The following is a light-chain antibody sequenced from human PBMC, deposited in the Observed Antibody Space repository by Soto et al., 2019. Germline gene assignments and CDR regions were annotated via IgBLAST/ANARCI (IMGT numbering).Light chain of an antibody. CDR2: EGS. CDR3: CSYAGSSTYV. V-gene: IGLV2-23*01. Sequence: QSVLTQPASVSGSPGQSITISCXXXXXXVGSYNLVSWYQQHPGKAPKLMIYEGSKRPSGVSNRFSGSKSGNTASLTISGLQAEDEADYYCCSYAGSSTYVFGTGTKLTVL. J-gene: IGLJ1*01. CDR1: XXXVGSYNL.